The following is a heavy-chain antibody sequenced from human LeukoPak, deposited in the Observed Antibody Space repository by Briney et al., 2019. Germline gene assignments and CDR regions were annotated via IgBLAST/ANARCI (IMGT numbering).Heavy chain of an antibody. CDR1: GGSISSGSYY. D-gene: IGHD5-18*01. J-gene: IGHJ4*02. CDR2: IYTSGST. V-gene: IGHV4-61*02. Sequence: SQTLSLTCTVSGGSISSGSYYWSWIRQPAGKGLEWIGRIYTSGSTNYNPSLKSRVTISVDTSKNQFSLKLSSLTAADTAVYYCARLGYNYGGRSDYWGQGTLVTVSS. CDR3: ARLGYNYGGRSDY.